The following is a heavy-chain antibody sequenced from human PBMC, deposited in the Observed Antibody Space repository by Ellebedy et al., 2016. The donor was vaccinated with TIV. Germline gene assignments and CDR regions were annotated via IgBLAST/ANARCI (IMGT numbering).Heavy chain of an antibody. CDR1: GGSISSGGYY. CDR2: IYYSGST. Sequence: SETLSLTXTVSGGSISSGGYYWSWIRQHPGKGLEWIGYIYYSGSTYYNPSLKSRVTISVDTSKNQFSLKLSSVTAADTAVYYCARNPGTYYDFWSGYRPNWFDPWGQGTLVTVSS. J-gene: IGHJ5*02. CDR3: ARNPGTYYDFWSGYRPNWFDP. D-gene: IGHD3-3*01. V-gene: IGHV4-31*03.